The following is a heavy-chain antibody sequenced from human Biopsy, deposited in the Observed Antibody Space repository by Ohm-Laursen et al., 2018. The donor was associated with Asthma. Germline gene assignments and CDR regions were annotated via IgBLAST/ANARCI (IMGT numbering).Heavy chain of an antibody. CDR1: GYTFTNYY. CDR2: INPNSGVT. D-gene: IGHD2-2*01. CDR3: AREEHGCSGTRCYGYFDY. Sequence: ASVKVSCKASGYTFTNYYIHWVRQAPGQGLEWMGWINPNSGVTKYAHNFQGWVTMTRDTSISAAYMELSSLTSDDTAVYYCAREEHGCSGTRCYGYFDYWGQGALVTVSS. J-gene: IGHJ4*02. V-gene: IGHV1-2*04.